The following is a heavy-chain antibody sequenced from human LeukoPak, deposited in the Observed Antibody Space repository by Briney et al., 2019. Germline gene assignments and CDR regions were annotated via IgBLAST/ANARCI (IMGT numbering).Heavy chain of an antibody. J-gene: IGHJ4*02. D-gene: IGHD4-17*01. CDR1: GYTFTGFY. Sequence: ASVKVSCKASGYTFTGFYIHWVRQAPGQGLEWMGWMNPNSGGTNYAQKFEGRVTMTRDTSIGTAYIELNRLTYDDTAVYYCARDRTVTTDYWGQGTLVTVSS. CDR3: ARDRTVTTDY. V-gene: IGHV1-2*02. CDR2: MNPNSGGT.